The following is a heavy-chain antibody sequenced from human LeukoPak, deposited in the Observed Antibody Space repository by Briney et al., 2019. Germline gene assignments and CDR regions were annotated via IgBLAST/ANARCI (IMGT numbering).Heavy chain of an antibody. Sequence: GGSLRLSCSASGLTLSGYWMHWVRQIPGKGLVWVSRIDSDGSGTSYADSVKGRFTISRDDVKIMLYLQMNSLRVEDTGLYYCSTVEHFWGQGTLVTVSS. V-gene: IGHV3-74*01. CDR3: STVEHF. J-gene: IGHJ4*02. CDR1: GLTLSGYW. D-gene: IGHD1/OR15-1a*01. CDR2: IDSDGSGT.